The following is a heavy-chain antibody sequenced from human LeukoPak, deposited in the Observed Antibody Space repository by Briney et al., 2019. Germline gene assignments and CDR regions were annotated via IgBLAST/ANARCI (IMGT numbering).Heavy chain of an antibody. D-gene: IGHD6-6*01. V-gene: IGHV4-39*01. CDR2: IYYSGST. CDR3: ARLFDSSSSYYYYYDMDV. J-gene: IGHJ6*02. Sequence: SQTLSLTCTVSGGSISSSSYYWGWIRQPPGKGLEWIGSIYYSGSTYYNPSLKSRVTISVDTSKNQFSLKLSSVTAADTAVYYCARLFDSSSSYYYYYDMDVWGQGTTVTVSS. CDR1: GGSISSSSYY.